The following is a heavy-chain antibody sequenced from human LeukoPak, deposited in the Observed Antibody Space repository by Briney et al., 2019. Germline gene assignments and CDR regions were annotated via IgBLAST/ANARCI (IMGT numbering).Heavy chain of an antibody. V-gene: IGHV3-30*04. CDR3: AQGGPLGDTNRIDH. CDR2: LAYDGTNQ. J-gene: IGHJ4*02. CDR1: GFAFNSYA. D-gene: IGHD3-10*01. Sequence: GGSLRLSCVASGFAFNSYAMHWVRHSPGKGLEWVALLAYDGTNQYYANSVKGRLTISRDNSKNMVFLQMNSLRLQDTALYYCAQGGPLGDTNRIDHWGQGTLVTVSS.